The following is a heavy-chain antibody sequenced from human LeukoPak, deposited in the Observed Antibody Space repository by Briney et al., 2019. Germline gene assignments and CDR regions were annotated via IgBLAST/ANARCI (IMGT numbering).Heavy chain of an antibody. J-gene: IGHJ3*02. D-gene: IGHD3-22*01. Sequence: GASVKVSCKASGYTFTGYYIDWVRQAPGQGLEWMGWITPNSGGTKYGQKFQGRVTMTRDTSISTAYMELSSLRSDDTAVYYCARVPNPYYYDSSGYSDAFDIWGQGTMVTVSS. CDR1: GYTFTGYY. V-gene: IGHV1-2*02. CDR2: ITPNSGGT. CDR3: ARVPNPYYYDSSGYSDAFDI.